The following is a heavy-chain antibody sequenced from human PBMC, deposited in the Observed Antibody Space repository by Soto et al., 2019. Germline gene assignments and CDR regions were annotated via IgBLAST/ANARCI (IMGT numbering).Heavy chain of an antibody. CDR3: ADLTWSGSYLP. CDR1: GFSLSDHY. V-gene: IGHV3-72*01. D-gene: IGHD3-3*01. CDR2: IKNRPNSYTT. J-gene: IGHJ4*02. Sequence: EVQLVESGGDLVQPGGSLRLCWVASGFSLSDHYMDWVRQAPGEGLEWVGRIKNRPNSYTTNYAESVKGRFTISRDDSKNSLFLQMNSLTTEDTAIYYCADLTWSGSYLPWGQGTLVTVSS.